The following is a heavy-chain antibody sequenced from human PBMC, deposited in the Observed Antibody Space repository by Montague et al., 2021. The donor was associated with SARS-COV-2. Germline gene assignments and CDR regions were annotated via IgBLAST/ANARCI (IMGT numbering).Heavy chain of an antibody. CDR2: IYNSGTT. V-gene: IGHV4-39*01. J-gene: IGHJ5*02. CDR1: GDSTSCPNCY. CDR3: ARHRNYGDHSLDNWFHP. D-gene: IGHD4-17*01. Sequence: SETLSLTCTVSGDSTSCPNCYWGWIRQAPGKGLDWIGTIYNSGTTYYXPSLKSRLTISIDTSKNQFSLELTSVTAADTAVYYCARHRNYGDHSLDNWFHPWGQGTLVTASS.